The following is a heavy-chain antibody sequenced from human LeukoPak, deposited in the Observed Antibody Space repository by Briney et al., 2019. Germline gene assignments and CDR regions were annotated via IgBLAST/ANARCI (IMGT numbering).Heavy chain of an antibody. V-gene: IGHV4-4*02. J-gene: IGHJ6*02. Sequence: SGTLSLTCAVSGGSISSSNWWSWVRQPPGKGLEWIGEIYHSGSTNYNPSLKSRVTISVDKSKNQFSLKLSSVTAADTAVYYCARGGYYDFWSGYPRRPDYYYYGMDVWGQGTTVTVSS. CDR1: GGSISSSNW. D-gene: IGHD3-3*01. CDR3: ARGGYYDFWSGYPRRPDYYYYGMDV. CDR2: IYHSGST.